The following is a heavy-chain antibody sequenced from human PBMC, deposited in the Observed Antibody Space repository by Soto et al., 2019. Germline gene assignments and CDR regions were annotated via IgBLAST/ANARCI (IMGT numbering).Heavy chain of an antibody. V-gene: IGHV1-18*01. Sequence: QVHLVPSGAEVRKPGASVKVSCTASGYSFTSSGISWVRQAPGQGREWVDWISTDNGNTNYAHNLQDRVSMPIAPSTSKAYMELWSLGSDDTAVYYCARDVPDTSLVFYYYGMDVWGQGTTVTVSS. J-gene: IGHJ6*02. CDR1: GYSFTSSG. CDR2: ISTDNGNT. CDR3: ARDVPDTSLVFYYYGMDV.